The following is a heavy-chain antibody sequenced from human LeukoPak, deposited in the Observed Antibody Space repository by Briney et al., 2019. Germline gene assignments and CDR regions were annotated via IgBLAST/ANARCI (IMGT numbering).Heavy chain of an antibody. CDR3: ASGRLYGSGSYHSFDY. CDR1: GYTFIGYY. J-gene: IGHJ4*02. CDR2: INPNSGGT. Sequence: ASVKVSCKASGYTFIGYYMHWVRQAPGQGLEWMGWINPNSGGTSYAQKFQGRVTMTRDTSISTAYMELSRLRSDDTAVYYCASGRLYGSGSYHSFDYWGQGTLVTVSS. D-gene: IGHD3-10*01. V-gene: IGHV1-2*02.